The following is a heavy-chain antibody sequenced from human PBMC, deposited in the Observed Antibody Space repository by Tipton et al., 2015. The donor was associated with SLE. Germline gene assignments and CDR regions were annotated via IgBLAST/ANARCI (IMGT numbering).Heavy chain of an antibody. V-gene: IGHV1-18*01. Sequence: QLVQSGAEVKKPGASVKVSCKASGYTFTSYGIGWVRQAPGQGLEWMGWISAYNGNTNYAQKLQGRVTMTTDTSTSTAYMELRSLRSDDTAVYYCARDLSRIIAARYYYYYGMDVWGQGTTVTVSS. CDR3: ARDLSRIIAARYYYYYGMDV. J-gene: IGHJ6*02. CDR2: ISAYNGNT. D-gene: IGHD6-6*01. CDR1: GYTFTSYG.